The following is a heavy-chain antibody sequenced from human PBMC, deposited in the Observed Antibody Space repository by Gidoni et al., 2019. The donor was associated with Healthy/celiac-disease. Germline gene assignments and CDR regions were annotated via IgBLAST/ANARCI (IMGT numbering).Heavy chain of an antibody. D-gene: IGHD3-10*01. J-gene: IGHJ4*02. CDR3: AGGFYYYGSGSYSPSFDY. V-gene: IGHV4-34*01. CDR2: INHSGST. Sequence: GKGLEWIGEINHSGSTNYNPSLKSRVTISVDTSKNQFSLKLSSVTAEDTAVYYCAGGFYYYGSGSYSPSFDYWGQGTLVTVSS.